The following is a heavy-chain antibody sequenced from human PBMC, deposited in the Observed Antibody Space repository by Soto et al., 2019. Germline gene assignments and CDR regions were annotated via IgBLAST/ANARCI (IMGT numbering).Heavy chain of an antibody. V-gene: IGHV1-69*13. CDR1: GGTFSSYA. CDR3: ASNHRAPPHIAARYPDY. CDR2: IIPIFGTA. J-gene: IGHJ4*02. D-gene: IGHD6-6*01. Sequence: GASVKVSCKASGGTFSSYAISWVRQAPGQGLEWMGGIIPIFGTANYAQKFQGRVTITADESTSTAYMELSSLRSEDTAVYYCASNHRAPPHIAARYPDYWGQGTLVTVSS.